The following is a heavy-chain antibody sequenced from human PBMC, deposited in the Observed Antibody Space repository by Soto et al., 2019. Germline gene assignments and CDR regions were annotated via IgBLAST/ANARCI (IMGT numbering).Heavy chain of an antibody. J-gene: IGHJ5*02. CDR1: GFTFSDYY. Sequence: GGSLRLSCAASGFTFSDYYMSWIRQAPGKGLEWVSYISTGGNTIYNADSVKGRLTISRDNAKNSLYLQMNSLRAEDTAVYYCARVSSPIVVVPALSPWGQGTLVTVSS. CDR3: ARVSSPIVVVPALSP. D-gene: IGHD2-2*01. V-gene: IGHV3-11*01. CDR2: ISTGGNTI.